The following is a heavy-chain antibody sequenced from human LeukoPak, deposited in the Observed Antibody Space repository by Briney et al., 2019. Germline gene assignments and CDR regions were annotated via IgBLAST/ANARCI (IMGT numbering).Heavy chain of an antibody. CDR3: ARGSALYDFWSGYPFDY. D-gene: IGHD3-3*01. Sequence: LETLSLTCTVSGGPISSSYWSWIRQPPGKGLEWVGFIDYSGSTISNPSLTGRVTVSLDISKNQFSLKLSSVTAADTAVYYCARGSALYDFWSGYPFDYWGQGTLVTVSS. CDR2: IDYSGST. J-gene: IGHJ4*02. CDR1: GGPISSSY. V-gene: IGHV4-59*12.